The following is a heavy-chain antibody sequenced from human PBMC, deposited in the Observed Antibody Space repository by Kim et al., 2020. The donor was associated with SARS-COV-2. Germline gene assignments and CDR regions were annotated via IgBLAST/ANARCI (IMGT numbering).Heavy chain of an antibody. J-gene: IGHJ4*02. D-gene: IGHD3-10*01. CDR3: AKDRMVRGVIIDHFDY. V-gene: IGHV3-33*06. CDR2: IWYDGSKN. CDR1: GFTFSSYG. Sequence: GGSLRLSCEASGFTFSSYGMHWVRQAPGKGLEWVAVIWYDGSKNYYADSVKGRFTISRDNSKHTLYLQMNSLRAEDTAVYYCAKDRMVRGVIIDHFDYWGQGTLVTVSS.